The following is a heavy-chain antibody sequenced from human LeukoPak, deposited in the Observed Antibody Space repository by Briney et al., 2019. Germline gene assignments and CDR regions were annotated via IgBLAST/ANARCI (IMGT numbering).Heavy chain of an antibody. J-gene: IGHJ4*02. D-gene: IGHD3-10*01. Sequence: SETLSLTCTVSGGSISSYYWSWIRQPPGKGLEWIGYIYYSGSTNYNPSLKSRVTISVDTSKNQFSLKLSSVTAADTAVYYCARGVTGSGSYYAIDYWGQGTLVTVSS. CDR1: GGSISSYY. CDR3: ARGVTGSGSYYAIDY. CDR2: IYYSGST. V-gene: IGHV4-59*01.